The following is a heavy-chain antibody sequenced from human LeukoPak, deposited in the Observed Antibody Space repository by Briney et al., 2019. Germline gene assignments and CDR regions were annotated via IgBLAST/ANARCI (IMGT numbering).Heavy chain of an antibody. D-gene: IGHD6-19*01. CDR1: GFTISSSS. Sequence: GGSLTLSCAASGFTISSSSMHWVRQAPGKGLEWVGRIKSTPNTYATVYPASVSGMFTVSRDDSKNPAYLQMNTLKSEDTAVYYCAGGSGWYSPDYWGEGAPVTVSS. CDR3: AGGSGWYSPDY. CDR2: IKSTPNTYAT. V-gene: IGHV3-73*01. J-gene: IGHJ4*02.